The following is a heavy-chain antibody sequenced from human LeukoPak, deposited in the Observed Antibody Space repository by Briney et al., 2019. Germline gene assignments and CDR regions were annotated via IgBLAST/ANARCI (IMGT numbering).Heavy chain of an antibody. J-gene: IGHJ3*02. CDR2: ISSSSSTI. V-gene: IGHV3-48*01. CDR3: ARELRAFDI. CDR1: GFTFSSYS. Sequence: GGSLRLSCAASGFTFSSYSMNWVRQAPGKGLEWVSYISSSSSTIYYADSVKGRFTISRDNAKNSLYLQMNGLRAEDTAVYYCARELRAFDIWGQGTMVTVSS.